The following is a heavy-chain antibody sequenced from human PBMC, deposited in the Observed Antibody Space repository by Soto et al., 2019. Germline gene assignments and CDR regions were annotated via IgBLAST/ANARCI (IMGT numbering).Heavy chain of an antibody. CDR1: GYTFTSYA. Sequence: QVQLVQSEAEVKKPGASVKVSCKASGYTFTSYAMHWVRQAPGQRLEWMGWINAGNGNTKYSQKFQGRVTITRDTSASTAYMELSSLRSEDTAVYYCARVLWYGRFNYYYMDVWGKGTTVTVSS. J-gene: IGHJ6*03. CDR2: INAGNGNT. D-gene: IGHD2-15*01. CDR3: ARVLWYGRFNYYYMDV. V-gene: IGHV1-3*01.